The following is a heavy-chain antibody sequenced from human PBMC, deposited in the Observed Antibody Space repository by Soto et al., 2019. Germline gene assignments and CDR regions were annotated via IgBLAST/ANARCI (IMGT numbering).Heavy chain of an antibody. Sequence: ASVKVSCKVSGYTLTELSMHWVRQAPGKGLEWKGGFDPEDGETIYAQKFQGRVTMTEDTSTDTAYMELSSLRSEDTAVYYCATLGDSSSQDYYYYYYMDVWGKGTTVTVSS. CDR1: GYTLTELS. V-gene: IGHV1-24*01. CDR2: FDPEDGET. CDR3: ATLGDSSSQDYYYYYYMDV. D-gene: IGHD6-13*01. J-gene: IGHJ6*03.